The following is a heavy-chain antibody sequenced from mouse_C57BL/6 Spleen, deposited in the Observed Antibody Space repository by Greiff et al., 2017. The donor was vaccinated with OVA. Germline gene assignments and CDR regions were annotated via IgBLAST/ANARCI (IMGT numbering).Heavy chain of an antibody. D-gene: IGHD2-2*01. V-gene: IGHV7-3*01. CDR1: GFTFTDYY. CDR3: ARSSGYGYYFDY. CDR2: IRNKANGYTT. Sequence: EVKVVESGGGLVQPGGSLSLSCAASGFTFTDYYMSWVRQPPGQALEWLGFIRNKANGYTTEYSASVKGRFTISRDNSQSILYLQMNALRAEDSATYYCARSSGYGYYFDYWGQGTTLTVSS. J-gene: IGHJ2*01.